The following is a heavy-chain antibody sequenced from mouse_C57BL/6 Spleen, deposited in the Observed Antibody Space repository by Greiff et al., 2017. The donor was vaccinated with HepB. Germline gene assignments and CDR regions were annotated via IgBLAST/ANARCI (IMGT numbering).Heavy chain of an antibody. CDR3: AGGYDGAPGFAY. CDR2: IDPSDSYT. D-gene: IGHD2-2*01. V-gene: IGHV1-69*01. J-gene: IGHJ3*01. Sequence: VQLQQPGAELVMPGASVKLSCKASGYTFTSYWMHWVKQRPGQGLEWIGEIDPSDSYTNYNQKFKGQSTLTVDKSSSTAYMQLSSLTSEDSAVYYCAGGYDGAPGFAYWGQGTLVTVSA. CDR1: GYTFTSYW.